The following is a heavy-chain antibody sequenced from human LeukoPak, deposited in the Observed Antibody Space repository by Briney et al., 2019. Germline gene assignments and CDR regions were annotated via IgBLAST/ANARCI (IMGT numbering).Heavy chain of an antibody. CDR1: GFTFSSYG. Sequence: PGRSLRLSCAASGFTFSSYGMHWVRQAPGKGLEWVAVISYDGSNKYYADSVKGRFTISRDNSKNTLYLQMNSLRAEDTAVYYCAKDSPGLLPDWGQGTLVTVSS. CDR3: AKDSPGLLPD. CDR2: ISYDGSNK. V-gene: IGHV3-30*18. J-gene: IGHJ4*02.